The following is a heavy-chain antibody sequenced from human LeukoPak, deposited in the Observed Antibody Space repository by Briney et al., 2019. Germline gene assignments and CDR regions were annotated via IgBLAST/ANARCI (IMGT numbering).Heavy chain of an antibody. D-gene: IGHD2-21*02. CDR2: IYPGDSDT. V-gene: IGHV5-51*01. CDR1: GYSFTTYW. CDR3: ARKGLGGGDGSGAFDI. J-gene: IGHJ3*02. Sequence: GESLKISCKGSGYSFTTYWIGWVRQMPGKGLEWMGIIYPGDSDTKYSPSFQGQVTMTADKSITTAYLQWSSLKASDTAMYYCARKGLGGGDGSGAFDIWGQGTMVTVSS.